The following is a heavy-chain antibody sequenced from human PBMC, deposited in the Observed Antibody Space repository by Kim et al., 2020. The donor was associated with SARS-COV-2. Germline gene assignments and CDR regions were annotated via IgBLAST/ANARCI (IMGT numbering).Heavy chain of an antibody. CDR2: ISYDGSNK. J-gene: IGHJ6*02. CDR3: AKELYSSSKETTLSYYYYYGMDV. CDR1: GFTFSSYG. Sequence: GGSLRLSCAASGFTFSSYGMHWVRQAPGKGLEWVAVISYDGSNKYYADSVKGRFTISRDNSKNTLYLQMNSLRAEDTAVYYCAKELYSSSKETTLSYYYYYGMDVWGQGTTVTVSS. D-gene: IGHD6-13*01. V-gene: IGHV3-30*18.